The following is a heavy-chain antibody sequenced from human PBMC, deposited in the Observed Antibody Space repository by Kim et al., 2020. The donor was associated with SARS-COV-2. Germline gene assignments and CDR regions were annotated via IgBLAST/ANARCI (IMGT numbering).Heavy chain of an antibody. V-gene: IGHV3-33*01. Sequence: GGSLRLSCAASGFTFSSYGMHLVRQAPGKGLEWVAVIWYDGSNKYYADSVKGRFTISRDNSKNTLYLQMNSLRAEDTAVYYCARDGGRVGATTYYYYGMDVWGQGTTVTVSS. CDR2: IWYDGSNK. CDR1: GFTFSSYG. J-gene: IGHJ6*02. D-gene: IGHD1-26*01. CDR3: ARDGGRVGATTYYYYGMDV.